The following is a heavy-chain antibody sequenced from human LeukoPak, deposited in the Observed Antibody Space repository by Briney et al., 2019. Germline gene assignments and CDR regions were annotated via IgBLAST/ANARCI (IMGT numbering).Heavy chain of an antibody. CDR3: AGDCTNGVCYGDY. CDR2: INPNSGGT. V-gene: IGHV1-2*02. J-gene: IGHJ4*02. Sequence: ASVKVSCKASGYTFTGYYMHWVRQAPGQGLEWMGWINPNSGGTNYAQKFQGRVSMTRDTSISTAYMELSRLRSDDTAVYYCAGDCTNGVCYGDYWGQGTLVTVSS. CDR1: GYTFTGYY. D-gene: IGHD2-8*01.